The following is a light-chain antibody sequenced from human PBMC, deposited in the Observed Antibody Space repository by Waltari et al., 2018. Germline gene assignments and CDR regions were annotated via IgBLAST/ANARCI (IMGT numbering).Light chain of an antibody. CDR2: EVS. J-gene: IGKJ4*01. CDR1: QSLLYSDGNTY. V-gene: IGKV2D-29*01. Sequence: DIVMTQTPLSLSVTPGQPASISCKSSQSLLYSDGNTYLYWSLQKPGQPPHTLIYEVSHRFSGVPDRFSGSGSGTDCTLEISRVEADDVGVYYCMQSVQFPLTFGGGTKVEIK. CDR3: MQSVQFPLT.